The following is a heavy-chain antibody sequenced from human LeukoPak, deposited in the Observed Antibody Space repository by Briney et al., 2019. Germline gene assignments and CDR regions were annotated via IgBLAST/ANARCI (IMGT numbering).Heavy chain of an antibody. V-gene: IGHV3-48*03. J-gene: IGHJ6*03. D-gene: IGHD3-10*01. CDR2: ISSSGSTI. Sequence: GGSLRLSCAASGFTFSSYEMNWVRQAPGKGLEWVSYISSSGSTIYYADSVKGRFTISRDNAKNSLYLQMNSLRAEDTAVYYCARERADITMVRGVIVGGRYYYMDVWGKGTTVTISS. CDR3: ARERADITMVRGVIVGGRYYYMDV. CDR1: GFTFSSYE.